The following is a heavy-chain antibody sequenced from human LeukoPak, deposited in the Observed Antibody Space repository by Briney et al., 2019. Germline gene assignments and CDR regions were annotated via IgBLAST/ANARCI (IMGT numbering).Heavy chain of an antibody. D-gene: IGHD3-3*01. J-gene: IGHJ4*02. CDR2: INPSGGST. CDR1: GYTFTSYY. Sequence: ASVKVSCKASGYTFTSYYMHWVRQAPGQGLEWMGIINPSGGSTSYAQKFQGRVTMTRDMSTSTVYMELSSLRSEDTAVYYCARATNYDFWSGYPFGAPDYWGQGTLVTVSS. V-gene: IGHV1-46*01. CDR3: ARATNYDFWSGYPFGAPDY.